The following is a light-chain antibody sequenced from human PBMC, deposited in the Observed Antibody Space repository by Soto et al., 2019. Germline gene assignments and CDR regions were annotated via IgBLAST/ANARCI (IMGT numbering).Light chain of an antibody. CDR2: DVS. J-gene: IGLJ3*02. V-gene: IGLV2-14*01. CDR1: SSDVGGYNY. Sequence: QSVLTQPASVSGSPGQSITISCTGTSSDVGGYNYVSWYQQHPGKAPKLMIYDVSNRPSGVSNRFSGSKSGNTASLTISGLQAEDEADYYCSSYTSSSTFHWVFGGGTKLTVL. CDR3: SSYTSSSTFHWV.